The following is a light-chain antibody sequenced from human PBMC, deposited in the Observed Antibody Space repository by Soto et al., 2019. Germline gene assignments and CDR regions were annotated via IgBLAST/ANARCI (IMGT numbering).Light chain of an antibody. Sequence: VLTQSPATLSLSPGERATLSCRASQSVSSNLAWYQQKPGQAPRLLIYGASTRATAIPARFSGSGSGTEFTLTISSLQSEDFAVYYCEQYNNWPHAFGGGTKVDIK. V-gene: IGKV3-15*01. CDR2: GAS. CDR3: EQYNNWPHA. CDR1: QSVSSN. J-gene: IGKJ4*01.